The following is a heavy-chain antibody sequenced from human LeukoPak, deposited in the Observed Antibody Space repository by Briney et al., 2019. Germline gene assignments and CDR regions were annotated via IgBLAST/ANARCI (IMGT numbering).Heavy chain of an antibody. J-gene: IGHJ4*02. D-gene: IGHD4-17*01. Sequence: GESLKISCKGSGYSFTSYWIGWVRQMPGKGLERMGIIYPGDSDTRYSPSFQGQVTISADKSISTAYLQWSSLKASDTATYYCARFATTVTNYFDYWGQGTLVTVSS. CDR3: ARFATTVTNYFDY. V-gene: IGHV5-51*01. CDR1: GYSFTSYW. CDR2: IYPGDSDT.